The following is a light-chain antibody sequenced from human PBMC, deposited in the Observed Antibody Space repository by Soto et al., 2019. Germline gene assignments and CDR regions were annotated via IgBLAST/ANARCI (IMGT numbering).Light chain of an antibody. CDR2: DAT. CDR1: QSVSSY. V-gene: IGKV3-11*01. CDR3: QQHSNWPPIT. Sequence: EIVLTQSPSTLSLSPGERATLSCRASQSVSSYLAWYQQKQGQAPRLLIYDATNKSTSIPPRVSGSGSVTDFTLTIISLDPEEFAVYYCQQHSNWPPITFGQGTRLEIK. J-gene: IGKJ5*01.